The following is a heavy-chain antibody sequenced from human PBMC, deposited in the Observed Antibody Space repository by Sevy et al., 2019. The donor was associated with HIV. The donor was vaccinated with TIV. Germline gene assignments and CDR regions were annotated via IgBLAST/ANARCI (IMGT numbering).Heavy chain of an antibody. J-gene: IGHJ6*02. CDR3: ARDTGVKWFGELLGSNGMDV. CDR2: ISYDGSNK. V-gene: IGHV3-30-3*01. D-gene: IGHD3-10*01. Sequence: GGSLRLSCAASGFTFSSYAMHWVRQAPGKGLEWVAVISYDGSNKYYADSVKGRFTISRDSSKNILYLQMNSLRAEDMAVYYCARDTGVKWFGELLGSNGMDVWGQGTTVTVSS. CDR1: GFTFSSYA.